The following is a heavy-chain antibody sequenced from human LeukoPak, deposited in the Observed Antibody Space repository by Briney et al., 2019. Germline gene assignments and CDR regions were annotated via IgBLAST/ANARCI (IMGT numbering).Heavy chain of an antibody. V-gene: IGHV3-21*01. Sequence: GGSLRLSCAASGFTFSSYSMNWVRQAPGKGLEWVSSISSSSSYIYYADSVKGRFTISRDNAKNSLYLQMNSLRAEDTAVYYCARDRSGARDAFDIWGQGTMVTVSS. J-gene: IGHJ3*02. CDR3: ARDRSGARDAFDI. CDR1: GFTFSSYS. D-gene: IGHD3-3*01. CDR2: ISSSSSYI.